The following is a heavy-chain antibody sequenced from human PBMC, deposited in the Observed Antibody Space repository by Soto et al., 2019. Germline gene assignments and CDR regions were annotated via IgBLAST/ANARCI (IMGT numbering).Heavy chain of an antibody. Sequence: QVQLVESGGGVVQPGRSLRLSCAASGFTFSSYGIHWVRQALGKGLEWVALISYDGTDKYYADSVKGRFTISRDNSKNTLYLQMSSLGPEDTAVYYCVKERYAQLWLEDYGMDVWGQGTTVTV. J-gene: IGHJ6*02. CDR2: ISYDGTDK. CDR1: GFTFSSYG. D-gene: IGHD5-18*01. CDR3: VKERYAQLWLEDYGMDV. V-gene: IGHV3-30*18.